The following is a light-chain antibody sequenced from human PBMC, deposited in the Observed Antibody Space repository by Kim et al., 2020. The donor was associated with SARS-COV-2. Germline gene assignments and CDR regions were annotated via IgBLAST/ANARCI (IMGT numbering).Light chain of an antibody. J-gene: IGLJ1*01. CDR1: SSDVGGYNY. V-gene: IGLV2-14*04. Sequence: PGQSSPISCTGTSSDVGGYNYVAWYQQHPGKAPKLLIYDVSKRPSGVSNRFSGSKSGNTASLTISGLQAEDEADYYCSSYTSSSKVFGTGTKVTVL. CDR3: SSYTSSSKV. CDR2: DVS.